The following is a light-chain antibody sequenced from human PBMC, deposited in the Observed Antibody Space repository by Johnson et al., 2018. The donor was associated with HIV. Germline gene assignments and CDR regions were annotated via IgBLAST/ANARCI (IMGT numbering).Light chain of an antibody. Sequence: QSVLTQPPSVSAAPGQKVTISCSGSSSNIGNNYVSWYQQLPGTAPKLLIYENNKRPSGIPDRFSGSKSGTSATLGITGLQTGDEADYYCGTWDSSLSAYVLGTGTKVPVL. J-gene: IGLJ1*01. CDR2: ENN. CDR3: GTWDSSLSAYV. CDR1: SSNIGNNY. V-gene: IGLV1-51*02.